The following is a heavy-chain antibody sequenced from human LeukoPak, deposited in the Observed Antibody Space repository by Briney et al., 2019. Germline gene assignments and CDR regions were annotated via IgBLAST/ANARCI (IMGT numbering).Heavy chain of an antibody. CDR2: IIPIFGTA. D-gene: IGHD3-3*01. CDR3: ACPVWSGYYNGVGFDP. Sequence: GASVKVSCKASGGTFSSYAISWVRQAPGQGLEWMGGIIPIFGTANYAQKFQGRVTITTDESTSTAYMELSSLRSEDTAVYYCACPVWSGYYNGVGFDPWGQGTLVTVSS. V-gene: IGHV1-69*05. J-gene: IGHJ5*02. CDR1: GGTFSSYA.